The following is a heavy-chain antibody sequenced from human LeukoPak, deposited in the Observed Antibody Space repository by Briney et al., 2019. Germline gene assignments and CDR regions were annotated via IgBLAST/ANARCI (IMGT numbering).Heavy chain of an antibody. J-gene: IGHJ4*02. CDR2: TSYDGSNK. D-gene: IGHD6-19*01. CDR1: GFTFSSYG. CDR3: AKGGGKQWLKYYFDY. V-gene: IGHV3-30*18. Sequence: PGGSLRLSCAASGFTFSSYGMHWVRQAPGKGLEWVAVTSYDGSNKYYADSVKGRFTISRDNSKNTLYLQMNSLRAEDTAVYYCAKGGGKQWLKYYFDYWGQGTLVTVSS.